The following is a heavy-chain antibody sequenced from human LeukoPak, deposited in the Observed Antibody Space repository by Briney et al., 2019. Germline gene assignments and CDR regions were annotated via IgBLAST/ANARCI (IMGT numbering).Heavy chain of an antibody. J-gene: IGHJ4*02. CDR2: IKHSGST. D-gene: IGHD6-6*01. Sequence: SETPSPTCAVYGGSPSGFYSGWVRPRPEEGRGWVGGIKHSGSTNYNTCPKSRVTLSVDTPKKQSSLTLSSVTAAPTAVYYFAGVKAYSSSSHSFDYLGQGTLVTVSS. CDR3: AGVKAYSSSSHSFDY. CDR1: GGSPSGFY. V-gene: IGHV4-34*01.